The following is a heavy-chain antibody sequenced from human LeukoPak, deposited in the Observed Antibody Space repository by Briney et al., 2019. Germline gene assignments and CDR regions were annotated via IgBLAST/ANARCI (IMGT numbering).Heavy chain of an antibody. CDR2: ISSSGSTI. Sequence: GGSLRLSCAASGFTFSDYYMSWIRQAPGKGLEWVSYISSSGSTIYYAGSVKGRFTISRDNAKNSLYLQMNSLRAEDAAVYYCARVKRNDFWSGYSSGWFDPWGQGTLVTVSS. D-gene: IGHD3-3*01. V-gene: IGHV3-11*01. J-gene: IGHJ5*02. CDR1: GFTFSDYY. CDR3: ARVKRNDFWSGYSSGWFDP.